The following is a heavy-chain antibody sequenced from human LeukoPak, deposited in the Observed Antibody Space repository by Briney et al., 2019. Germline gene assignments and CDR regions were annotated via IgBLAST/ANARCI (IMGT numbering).Heavy chain of an antibody. CDR3: ARDWGDSSSLLSHYYYMDV. J-gene: IGHJ6*03. D-gene: IGHD6-6*01. CDR1: GGTFSSYA. V-gene: IGHV1-69*13. CDR2: IIPIFGTA. Sequence: ASVEVSCKASGGTFSSYAVSWVRQAPGQGLEWMGGIIPIFGTANYAQKFQGRVTITADESTSTAYMEPSSLRSEDTAVYYCARDWGDSSSLLSHYYYMDVWGKGTTATVSS.